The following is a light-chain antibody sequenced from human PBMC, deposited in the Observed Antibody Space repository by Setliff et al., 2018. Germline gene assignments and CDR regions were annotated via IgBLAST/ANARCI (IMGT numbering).Light chain of an antibody. CDR2: DVS. V-gene: IGLV2-14*03. CDR1: SSDIGVYNY. CDR3: SSYTTSSTGV. J-gene: IGLJ1*01. Sequence: SVLAQAASVSGSPGQSITISCTGTSSDIGVYNYVSWYQQHPGKAPKLMIYDVSRRPSGVSNRFSGSKSGNTASLTISGLLAEDEADYYCSSYTTSSTGVVGTGTKVTVL.